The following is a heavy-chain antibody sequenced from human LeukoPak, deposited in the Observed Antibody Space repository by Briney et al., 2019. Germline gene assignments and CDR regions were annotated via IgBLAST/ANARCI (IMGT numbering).Heavy chain of an antibody. CDR3: ATSTTIYWYFDL. Sequence: GGSLRLSCAASGFSFSGYSINWVRQAPGKGLEWVSSISSGSTYADSVKGRFTISRDNAKNSLYLQMNSLRAEDTAVYYCATSTTIYWYFDLWGRGTLVTVPS. CDR1: GFSFSGYS. D-gene: IGHD1-7*01. J-gene: IGHJ2*01. V-gene: IGHV3-21*01. CDR2: ISSGST.